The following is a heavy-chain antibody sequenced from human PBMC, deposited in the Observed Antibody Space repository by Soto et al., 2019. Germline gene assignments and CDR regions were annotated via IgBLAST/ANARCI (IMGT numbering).Heavy chain of an antibody. CDR2: ISAYNGNT. V-gene: IGHV1-18*01. D-gene: IGHD2-15*01. Sequence: ASVKVSCKASGYTFTSYGISCVRQAPGQGLEWMGWISAYNGNTNYAQKLQGRVTMTTDTSTSTTYMELRSLRSDDTAVYYCAYCSGGSCYSGDDYWGQGTLVTVSS. CDR3: AYCSGGSCYSGDDY. J-gene: IGHJ4*02. CDR1: GYTFTSYG.